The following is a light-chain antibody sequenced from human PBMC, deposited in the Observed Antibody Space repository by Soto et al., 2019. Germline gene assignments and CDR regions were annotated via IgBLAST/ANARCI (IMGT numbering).Light chain of an antibody. Sequence: EVVMTQLPATLSVSPGERVSLSCRASQSVADKLAWYQQKPGQAPRLLIYAASSRAAGIPTRFSGSGSGTDFTLTISSLQPEDFAVYYCQQYDDWPPFTFGLGTRLDI. CDR3: QQYDDWPPFT. CDR1: QSVADK. V-gene: IGKV3-15*01. J-gene: IGKJ2*01. CDR2: AAS.